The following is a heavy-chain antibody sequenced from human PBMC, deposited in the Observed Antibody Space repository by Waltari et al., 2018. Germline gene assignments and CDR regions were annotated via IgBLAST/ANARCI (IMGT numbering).Heavy chain of an antibody. CDR2: INPDGSEK. CDR1: GFRFSTYW. J-gene: IGHJ4*02. V-gene: IGHV3-7*01. Sequence: EVQLVESGGGLVQPGGYLSLAWAASGFRFSTYWMTWVRQTPGKGLECVDNINPDGSEKYYVDSVKGRFTISRDNAKNSLYLQMNSLRAEDTSVYYCARDLNWETYWGREPWSPSPQ. D-gene: IGHD7-27*01. CDR3: ARDLNWETY.